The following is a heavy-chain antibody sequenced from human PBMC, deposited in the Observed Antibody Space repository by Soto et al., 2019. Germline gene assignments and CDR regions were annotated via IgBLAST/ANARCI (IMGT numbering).Heavy chain of an antibody. D-gene: IGHD1-20*01. CDR2: IDPSDSYT. Sequence: EVQLVQSGAEVKKPGESLRISCKGSGYSFTSYWISWVSQMPGKGLEWMGRIDPSDSYTNYSPSFQGHVTISADKSISTAFLQWCSLKASDTALYYSARLLNWNDGGIDYYCGMDFWGQEFTITVSS. V-gene: IGHV5-10-1*01. CDR1: GYSFTSYW. CDR3: ARLLNWNDGGIDYYCGMDF. J-gene: IGHJ6*02.